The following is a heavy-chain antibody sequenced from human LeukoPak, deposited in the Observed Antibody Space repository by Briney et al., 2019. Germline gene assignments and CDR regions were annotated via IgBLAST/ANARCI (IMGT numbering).Heavy chain of an antibody. V-gene: IGHV1-24*01. CDR3: ARGPVVVTAAHNDY. CDR1: GYTLTELS. J-gene: IGHJ4*02. D-gene: IGHD2-21*02. CDR2: FDPEDGET. Sequence: ASVKVSCKVSGYTLTELSMHWVRQAPGKGLEWMGGFDPEDGETIYAQKFQGRVTMTTDTSTSTAYMELRSLRSDDTAVYYCARGPVVVTAAHNDYWGQGTLVTVSS.